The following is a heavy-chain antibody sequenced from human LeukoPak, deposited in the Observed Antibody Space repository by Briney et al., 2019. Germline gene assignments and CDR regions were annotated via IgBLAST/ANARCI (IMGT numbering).Heavy chain of an antibody. Sequence: PSETLSLTCTVSGGSISSHYWSWIRQPPGKGLECIGYIYNSGSTNYNPSLKSRVTISVDTSKNQFSLKLSSVTAADTAVYYCARGYCSSTSCVAFDPWGQGTLVTVSS. D-gene: IGHD2-2*01. V-gene: IGHV4-59*11. CDR3: ARGYCSSTSCVAFDP. CDR1: GGSISSHY. J-gene: IGHJ5*02. CDR2: IYNSGST.